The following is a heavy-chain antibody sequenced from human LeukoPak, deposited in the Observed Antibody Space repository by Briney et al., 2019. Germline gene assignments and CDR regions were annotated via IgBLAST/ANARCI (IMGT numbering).Heavy chain of an antibody. V-gene: IGHV3-23*01. CDR3: ARSGLNRFDF. Sequence: GGSLRLSCAASGFTFSSYAMSWVRQAPGKGLEWVSAFSGSGGGTYYADSVRGRFTMSRDNSRNTLYLQMISLRAEDTAVYYCARSGLNRFDFWGQGTLVTVSS. D-gene: IGHD2-15*01. CDR1: GFTFSSYA. J-gene: IGHJ4*02. CDR2: FSGSGGGT.